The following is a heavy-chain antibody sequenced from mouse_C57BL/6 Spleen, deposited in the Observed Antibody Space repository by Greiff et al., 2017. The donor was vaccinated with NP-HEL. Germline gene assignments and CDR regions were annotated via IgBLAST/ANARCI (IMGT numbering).Heavy chain of an antibody. J-gene: IGHJ4*01. V-gene: IGHV1-81*01. CDR1: GYTFTSYG. D-gene: IGHD3-1*01. Sequence: VKLMESGAELARPGASVKLSCKASGYTFTSYGISWVKQRTGQGLEWIGEIYPRSGNTYYNEKFKGKATLTADKSSSTAYMELRSLTSEDSAVYFCARGATGDAMDYWGQGTSVTVSS. CDR3: ARGATGDAMDY. CDR2: IYPRSGNT.